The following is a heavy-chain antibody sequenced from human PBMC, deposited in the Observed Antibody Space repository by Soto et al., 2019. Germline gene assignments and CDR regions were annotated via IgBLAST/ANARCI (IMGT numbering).Heavy chain of an antibody. Sequence: ASVKVSCKASGYTFTSYGISWVRQAPGQGLEWMGWISAYNGNTNYAQKLQGRVTMTTDTSTSTAYMELRSLRSDDTAVYYCARTIFDSSGYYPPPVYYYGMDVWGRGTTVTVSS. CDR3: ARTIFDSSGYYPPPVYYYGMDV. CDR1: GYTFTSYG. J-gene: IGHJ6*02. D-gene: IGHD3-22*01. CDR2: ISAYNGNT. V-gene: IGHV1-18*01.